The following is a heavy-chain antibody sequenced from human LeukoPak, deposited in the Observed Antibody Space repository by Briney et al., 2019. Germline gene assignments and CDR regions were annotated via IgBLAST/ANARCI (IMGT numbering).Heavy chain of an antibody. CDR2: NSGSGGST. Sequence: GGSLRLSCAASGFTFSSYAMSWVRQAPGKGLEWVSANSGSGGSTYYADSVKGRFTISRDNSKNTLYLQMNSLRAEDTAVYYCAKVRAVADQNFDYWGQGTLVTVSS. V-gene: IGHV3-23*01. CDR1: GFTFSSYA. J-gene: IGHJ4*02. CDR3: AKVRAVADQNFDY. D-gene: IGHD6-19*01.